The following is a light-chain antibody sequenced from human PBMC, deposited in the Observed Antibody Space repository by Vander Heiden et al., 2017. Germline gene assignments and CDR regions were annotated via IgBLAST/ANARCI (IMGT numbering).Light chain of an antibody. Sequence: SYELTQPPSVSVSPGQTARITCSGDALPKQYAYWYQQKPGQAPVLVIYNDSERPSGIPERFSCATSGTTATSIISRVQAEDEADEYWQSEDSSSTYHGVFGGGTKLTVL. CDR1: ALPKQY. V-gene: IGLV3-25*03. CDR3: QSEDSSSTYHGV. J-gene: IGLJ3*02. CDR2: NDS.